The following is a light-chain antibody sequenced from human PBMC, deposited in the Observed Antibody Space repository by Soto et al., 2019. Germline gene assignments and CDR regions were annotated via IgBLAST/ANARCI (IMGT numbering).Light chain of an antibody. V-gene: IGKV1-39*01. CDR1: QSISSY. CDR3: QQSYSTLLMYT. J-gene: IGKJ2*01. Sequence: DIQMTQSPSSLSASVGDRVTITCRASQSISSYLNWYQQKPGKAPKLLIYAASSLQSGVPSRFSGSGSVTDFTLTISSLQPEDFATYYCQQSYSTLLMYTFGQGTKLEIK. CDR2: AAS.